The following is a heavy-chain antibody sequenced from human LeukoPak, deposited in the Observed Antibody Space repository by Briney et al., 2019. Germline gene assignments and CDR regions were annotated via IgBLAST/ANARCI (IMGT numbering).Heavy chain of an antibody. Sequence: PGGSLRLSCAASGFTFCSYSMNWVRQAPGKGLEWVSSISSSSGYIYYADSVKGRFTISRDNAKNSLYLQLNSLRAEDTAVYYCARKDCSSSSCSASNYYSYYMDVWGKGTTVTVSS. V-gene: IGHV3-21*01. CDR1: GFTFCSYS. J-gene: IGHJ6*03. CDR2: ISSSSGYI. CDR3: ARKDCSSSSCSASNYYSYYMDV. D-gene: IGHD2-2*01.